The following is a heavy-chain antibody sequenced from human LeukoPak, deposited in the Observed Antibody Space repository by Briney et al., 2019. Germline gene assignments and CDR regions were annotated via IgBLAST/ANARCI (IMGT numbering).Heavy chain of an antibody. CDR3: AREGRSSGWYYFDY. Sequence: PGGSLRLSCAASGFTFSTYTMNWVRQVPGKGLEWVSSISSSSTYIYYAGSVQGRFTISRDNAKNSLYLQMNSLRAEDTAVYYCAREGRSSGWYYFDYWGQGTQVTVSS. CDR1: GFTFSTYT. D-gene: IGHD6-19*01. CDR2: ISSSSTYI. J-gene: IGHJ4*02. V-gene: IGHV3-21*01.